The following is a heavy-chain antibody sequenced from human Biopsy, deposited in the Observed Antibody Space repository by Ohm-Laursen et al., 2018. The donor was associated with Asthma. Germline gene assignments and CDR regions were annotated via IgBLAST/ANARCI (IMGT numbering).Heavy chain of an antibody. CDR1: GGSISSSSYY. CDR2: IYYSGST. Sequence: GTLSLTWTVSGGSISSSSYYWGWIRQPPGKGLEWIGSIYYSGSTYYNPSLKSQVTISVDTSKNQFSLKLSSVTAADTAVYYCARQGYDFWSGYFDAFDIWGQGTMVTVSS. V-gene: IGHV4-39*01. J-gene: IGHJ3*02. D-gene: IGHD3-3*01. CDR3: ARQGYDFWSGYFDAFDI.